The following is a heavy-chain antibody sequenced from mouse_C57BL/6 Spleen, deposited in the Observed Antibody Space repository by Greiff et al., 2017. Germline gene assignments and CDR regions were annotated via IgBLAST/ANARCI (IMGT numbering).Heavy chain of an antibody. J-gene: IGHJ3*01. Sequence: EVLLVESGGGLVKPGGSLKLSCAASGFTFSDYGMHWVRQAPEKGLEWVAYISSGSSTIYYADTVKGRFTISIDNAKNTLFLQMTSLRSEDTAMYYCAGRGDGYSWFAYWGQGTLVTVSA. CDR3: AGRGDGYSWFAY. D-gene: IGHD2-3*01. CDR2: ISSGSSTI. CDR1: GFTFSDYG. V-gene: IGHV5-17*01.